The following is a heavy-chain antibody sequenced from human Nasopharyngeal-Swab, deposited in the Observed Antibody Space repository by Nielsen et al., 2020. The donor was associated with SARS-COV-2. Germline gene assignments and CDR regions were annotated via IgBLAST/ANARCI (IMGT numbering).Heavy chain of an antibody. CDR2: IIPILGIA. Sequence: WVRQAPGQGLEWMGGIIPILGIANYAQKFQGRVTITADKSTSTAYMELSSLRSEDTAVCYCARGGADDILTGPYYYYYYYMDVWGKGTTVTVSS. CDR3: ARGGADDILTGPYYYYYYYMDV. V-gene: IGHV1-69*10. D-gene: IGHD3-9*01. J-gene: IGHJ6*03.